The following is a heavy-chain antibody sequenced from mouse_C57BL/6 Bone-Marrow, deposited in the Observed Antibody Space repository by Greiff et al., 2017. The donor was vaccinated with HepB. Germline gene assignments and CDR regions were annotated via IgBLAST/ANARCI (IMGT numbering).Heavy chain of an antibody. CDR2: INPSSGYT. CDR3: ARLYYYGSSYDY. D-gene: IGHD1-1*01. Sequence: VQLQQSGAELARPGASVKMSCKASGYTFTSYTMHWVKQRPGQGLEWIGYINPSSGYTKYNQKFKDKATLTADKSSSTAYMQLSSLTSEDSAVYYCARLYYYGSSYDYWGQGTTRTVSS. J-gene: IGHJ2*01. V-gene: IGHV1-4*01. CDR1: GYTFTSYT.